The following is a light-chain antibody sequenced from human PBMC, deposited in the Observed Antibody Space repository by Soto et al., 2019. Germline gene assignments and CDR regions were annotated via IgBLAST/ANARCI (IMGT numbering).Light chain of an antibody. V-gene: IGLV1-44*01. J-gene: IGLJ3*02. CDR2: SNN. CDR1: SSNIGSNT. Sequence: QSVLTQPPSASGTPGQRVTISCSGSSSNIGSNTVNWYQQLPGTAPKLLIYSNNQRPSGGPDRFSGSKSGTSAALAISWRQYEDEADDYCAAWDDSLNGRVFGGGTKLTVL. CDR3: AAWDDSLNGRV.